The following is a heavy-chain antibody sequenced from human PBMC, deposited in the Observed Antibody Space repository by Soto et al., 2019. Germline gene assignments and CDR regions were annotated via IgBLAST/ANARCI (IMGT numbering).Heavy chain of an antibody. D-gene: IGHD3-10*01. V-gene: IGHV4-31*03. CDR3: ARGVRKIEY. J-gene: IGHJ4*02. CDR2: IFYSGST. CDR1: GDSISRRGYY. Sequence: QVQLQESGPGLVKPSQTLSLTCTVSGDSISRRGYYWSWIRQHPGKGLEWIGYIFYSGSTYYNPPLKSRATISVDTSKTQSSLKLTSVTVAETAIYSCARGVRKIEYWGQGALVTVSS.